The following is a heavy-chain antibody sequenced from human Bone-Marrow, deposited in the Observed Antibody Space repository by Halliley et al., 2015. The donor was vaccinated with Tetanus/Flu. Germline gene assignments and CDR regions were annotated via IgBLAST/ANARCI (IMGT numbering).Heavy chain of an antibody. J-gene: IGHJ3*02. V-gene: IGHV3-23*01. Sequence: IHDDGVATYYADSVAGRFTISRDNSRNILYLEMRSLRVDDTAVYYCAKESGIVAAGYDAFDIWGQGTMVTVSS. CDR2: IHDDGVAT. CDR3: AKESGIVAAGYDAFDI. D-gene: IGHD6-13*01.